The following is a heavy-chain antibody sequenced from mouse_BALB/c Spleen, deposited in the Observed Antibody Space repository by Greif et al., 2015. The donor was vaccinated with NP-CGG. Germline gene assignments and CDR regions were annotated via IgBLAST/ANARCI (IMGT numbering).Heavy chain of an antibody. V-gene: IGHV14-3*02. CDR2: IDPANGNT. J-gene: IGHJ3*01. D-gene: IGHD4-1*01. Sequence: VQLQQSGAELVKPGASVKLSCTASGFNINDTYMHWVKQRPEQGLEWIGRIDPANGNTKYDPKFQGKATITADTSSNTAFLQLSSLTSEDTAVYYCAPLTGKGDWFAYWGQGTLVTVSA. CDR1: GFNINDTY. CDR3: APLTGKGDWFAY.